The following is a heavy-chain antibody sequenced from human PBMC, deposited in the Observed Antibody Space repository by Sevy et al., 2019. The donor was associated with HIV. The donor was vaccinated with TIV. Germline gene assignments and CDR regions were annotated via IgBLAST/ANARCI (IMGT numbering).Heavy chain of an antibody. CDR3: ARVGYCSGGSCWMAWFDP. V-gene: IGHV1-18*04. CDR2: ISSYNGYT. CDR1: GYMFRNYG. Sequence: ASVKVSCKASGYMFRNYGITWVRQAPGQGLEWMGWISSYNGYTKSAQKVQDRVTLTTDTSTSTAYMELRSLTPDDTAIYFCARVGYCSGGSCWMAWFDPWGQGTLVTASS. J-gene: IGHJ5*02. D-gene: IGHD2-15*01.